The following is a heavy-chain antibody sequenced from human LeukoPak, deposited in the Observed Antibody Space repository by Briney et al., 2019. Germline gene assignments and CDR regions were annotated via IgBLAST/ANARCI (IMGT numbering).Heavy chain of an antibody. CDR1: GYTFTGYY. V-gene: IGHV1-2*02. CDR3: ARDTVTTSSFWFDP. J-gene: IGHJ5*02. CDR2: INPNSGGT. Sequence: ASVKVSCKASGYTFTGYYMHWVRQAPGQGLEWMGWINPNSGGTNYAQKFQGRVTMTRDTSISTAYMELSRLRSDDTAVYYCARDTVTTSSFWFDPWGQGTLVTVSS. D-gene: IGHD4-11*01.